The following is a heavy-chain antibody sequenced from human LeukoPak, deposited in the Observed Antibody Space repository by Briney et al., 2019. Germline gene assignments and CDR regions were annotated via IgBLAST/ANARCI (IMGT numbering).Heavy chain of an antibody. CDR3: ARDPVPAAARHFDY. Sequence: GGSLRLSCAASGFTFTYYWMHWVRQAPGKGLVWVARINGDGSSTNYADSVKGRFTISRDNAKNTLYLQMNSLRAEDTAVYYCARDPVPAAARHFDYWGRGTLVTVSS. V-gene: IGHV3-74*01. CDR1: GFTFTYYW. D-gene: IGHD2-2*01. CDR2: INGDGSST. J-gene: IGHJ4*01.